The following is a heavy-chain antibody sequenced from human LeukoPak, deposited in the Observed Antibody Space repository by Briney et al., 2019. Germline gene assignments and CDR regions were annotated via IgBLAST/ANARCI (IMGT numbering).Heavy chain of an antibody. CDR3: ARHPYSGSYHFDY. CDR2: INPNSGGT. CDR1: GYTFTDYY. V-gene: IGHV1-2*02. D-gene: IGHD1-26*01. Sequence: ASVKVSCKTSGYTFTDYYLHWVRQAPGQGLEWMGWINPNSGGTNSAQKFQGRVTMTRDTSISTAYMELSRLTSDDTAVYYCARHPYSGSYHFDYWGQGTLVTVSS. J-gene: IGHJ4*02.